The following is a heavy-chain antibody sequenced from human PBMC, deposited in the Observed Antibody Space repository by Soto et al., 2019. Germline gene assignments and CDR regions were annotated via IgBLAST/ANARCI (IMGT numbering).Heavy chain of an antibody. CDR2: IIPISGTA. Sequence: QVQLVQSGAKVKKPGSSVKVSCKASGGTFSSYCISWVRQAPGQGLEWMGGIIPISGTANYAQKFQGRVTITADESTSTAYMELSSLRSEDTAVYYCARSQGSSTSLEIYYYYYYGMDVWGQGTTVTVSS. J-gene: IGHJ6*02. CDR1: GGTFSSYC. CDR3: ARSQGSSTSLEIYYYYYYGMDV. V-gene: IGHV1-69*01. D-gene: IGHD2-2*01.